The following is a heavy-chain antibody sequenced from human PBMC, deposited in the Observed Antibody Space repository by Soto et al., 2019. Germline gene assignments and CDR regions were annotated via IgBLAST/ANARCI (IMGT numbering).Heavy chain of an antibody. V-gene: IGHV3-9*01. CDR1: GFTFDDYA. CDR2: ISWNSGSI. Sequence: EVQLVESGGGLVQPGRSLRLSCAASGFTFDDYAMHWVRQAPGKGLEWVSGISWNSGSIGYADSVKGRFTISRDNAKNALYLQMNSLRAEDTALYYCAKGRSGPTLNDAFDIWGQGTMVPVSS. CDR3: AKGRSGPTLNDAFDI. D-gene: IGHD3-3*01. J-gene: IGHJ3*02.